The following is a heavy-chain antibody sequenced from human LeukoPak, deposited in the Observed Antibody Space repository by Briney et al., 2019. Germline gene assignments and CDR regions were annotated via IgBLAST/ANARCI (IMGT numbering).Heavy chain of an antibody. CDR1: GFTFSSYS. CDR3: ARVVVVAATRWFDP. CDR2: ISSSSSYI. D-gene: IGHD2-15*01. V-gene: IGHV3-21*01. J-gene: IGHJ5*02. Sequence: PGGSLRLSCAASGFTFSSYSMNWVRQAPGKGLEWVSSISSSSSYIYYADSVKGRFTISSDNAKNSLYLQMNSLRAEDTAVYYCARVVVVAATRWFDPWGQGTLVTVSS.